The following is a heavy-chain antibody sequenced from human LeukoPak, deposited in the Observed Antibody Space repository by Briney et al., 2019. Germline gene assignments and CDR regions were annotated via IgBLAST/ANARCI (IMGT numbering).Heavy chain of an antibody. CDR3: ASSRDPTVVTPDVPY. CDR1: GFTFSSYW. Sequence: QPGGSLRLSCAASGFTFSSYWMTWVRQAPGKGLEWVATIKQDGSEKYYVDSVKGRFTISRDNAKNSLYLQMNSLRAEDTAVYYCASSRDPTVVTPDVPYWGQGTLVTVSS. V-gene: IGHV3-7*01. CDR2: IKQDGSEK. J-gene: IGHJ4*02. D-gene: IGHD4-23*01.